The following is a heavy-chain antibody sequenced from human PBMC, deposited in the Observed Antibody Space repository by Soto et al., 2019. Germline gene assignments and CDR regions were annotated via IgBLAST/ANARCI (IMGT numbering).Heavy chain of an antibody. Sequence: SQTLSLTCAISGDSVSSNRAAWSWIRQSPSRGLEWLGRTYYRSKWYNNYAVSVKSRITINPDTSKNQFSLQLNSVTPGDTAVYYCARDRLGDGYNDYWGQRPLVTVSS. V-gene: IGHV6-1*01. CDR3: ARDRLGDGYNDY. CDR2: TYYRSKWYN. CDR1: GDSVSSNRAA. J-gene: IGHJ4*02. D-gene: IGHD5-12*01.